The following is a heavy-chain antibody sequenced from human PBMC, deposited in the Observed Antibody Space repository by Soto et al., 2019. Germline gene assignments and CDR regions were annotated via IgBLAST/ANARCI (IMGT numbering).Heavy chain of an antibody. CDR1: GGSISSGGYY. Sequence: SETLSLTCTVSGGSISSGGYYWSWIRQHPGKGLEWIGYIYYSGSTYYNPSLKSRVTISVDTSKNQFSLKLSSVTAADTAVYYCARVLVDQLRPKDWFDPCGQGTLVTVSS. V-gene: IGHV4-31*03. CDR3: ARVLVDQLRPKDWFDP. D-gene: IGHD2-2*01. CDR2: IYYSGST. J-gene: IGHJ5*02.